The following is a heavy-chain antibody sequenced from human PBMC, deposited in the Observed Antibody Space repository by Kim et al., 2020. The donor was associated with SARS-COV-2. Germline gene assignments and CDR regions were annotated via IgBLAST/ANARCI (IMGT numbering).Heavy chain of an antibody. CDR2: LNGAGDKT. J-gene: IGHJ4*02. V-gene: IGHV3-23*01. CDR3: AKEGPPAAGDFDY. D-gene: IGHD6-25*01. CDR1: GFTFNTNA. Sequence: GGSLRLSCTASGFTFNTNAMSWVRQAPGKGLEWVSALNGAGDKTYYADSVKGRFTISRDNSKNTVYLQMNNLRTEDTAVYYCAKEGPPAAGDFDYWGQGALVTVSS.